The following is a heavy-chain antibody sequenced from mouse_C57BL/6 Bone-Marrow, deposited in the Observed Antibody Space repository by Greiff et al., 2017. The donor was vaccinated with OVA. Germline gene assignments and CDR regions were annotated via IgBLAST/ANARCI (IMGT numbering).Heavy chain of an antibody. Sequence: EVQLQQSGPELVKPGASVKISCKASGYTFTDYYMNWVKQSHGKSLEWIGDINPNNGGTSYNQKFKGKATLTVDKSSSTAYMELRSLTSEDSAVYYCARRGFYYGNYLYFDYWGQGTTLTVSS. CDR1: GYTFTDYY. CDR3: ARRGFYYGNYLYFDY. CDR2: INPNNGGT. D-gene: IGHD2-1*01. V-gene: IGHV1-26*01. J-gene: IGHJ2*01.